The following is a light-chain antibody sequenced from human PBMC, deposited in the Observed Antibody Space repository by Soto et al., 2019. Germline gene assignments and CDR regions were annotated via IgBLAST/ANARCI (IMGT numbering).Light chain of an antibody. CDR3: QQYTSPY. CDR1: QSVGGW. J-gene: IGKJ2*01. V-gene: IGKV1-5*01. Sequence: DIQMTQSPSALSASVGDRVTITCLASQSVGGWLAWYQHKPGRAPKLLIYDASNLQTGVPSRFSGSGSGTEFTLTISSLQPDDFATYYCQQYTSPYFCRGTRLEI. CDR2: DAS.